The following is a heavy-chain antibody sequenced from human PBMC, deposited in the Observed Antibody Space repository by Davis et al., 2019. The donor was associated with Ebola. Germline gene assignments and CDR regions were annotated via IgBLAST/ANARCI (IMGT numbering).Heavy chain of an antibody. Sequence: GGSLRLSCAASGFTFSNAWMSWVRQAPGKGLEWVGRIKSKTDGGTTDYAAPVKGRFTISRDDSKNTLYLQMNSLKTEDTAVYYCTTVTVVVPAATARGYYYYYGMDVWGQGTMVTVSS. CDR2: IKSKTDGGTT. V-gene: IGHV3-15*01. CDR1: GFTFSNAW. CDR3: TTVTVVVPAATARGYYYYYGMDV. D-gene: IGHD2-2*01. J-gene: IGHJ6*02.